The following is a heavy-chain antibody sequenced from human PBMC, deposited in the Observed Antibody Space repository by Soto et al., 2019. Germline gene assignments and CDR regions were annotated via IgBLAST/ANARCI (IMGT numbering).Heavy chain of an antibody. V-gene: IGHV3-74*01. CDR2: INSDGSST. CDR1: GFTFSSYW. D-gene: IGHD1-7*01. J-gene: IGHJ6*03. CDR3: ARETGTTRGYYYYYYMDV. Sequence: GGSLRLSCAASGFTFSSYWMHWVRQAPGKGLVWVSRINSDGSSTSYADSVKGRFTISRDNAKNTLYLQMNSLRAEDTAVYYCARETGTTRGYYYYYYMDVWGKGTTFTV.